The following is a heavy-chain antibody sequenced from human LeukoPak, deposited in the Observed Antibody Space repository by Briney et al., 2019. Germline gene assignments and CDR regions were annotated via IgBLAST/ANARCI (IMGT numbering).Heavy chain of an antibody. Sequence: SGPTLVNPTQTLTLTCTFSGFSLSTSGVGVVWIRQPPGKALEWLALIYWNDDKRYSPSLKSRLTITKDTSKNQVVLTMTDMDPVDRATYSCAHGSGLSSSAINYYSDYWGQGVLVTVSS. CDR3: AHGSGLSSSAINYYSDY. J-gene: IGHJ4*02. D-gene: IGHD6-13*01. CDR2: IYWNDDK. V-gene: IGHV2-5*01. CDR1: GFSLSTSGVG.